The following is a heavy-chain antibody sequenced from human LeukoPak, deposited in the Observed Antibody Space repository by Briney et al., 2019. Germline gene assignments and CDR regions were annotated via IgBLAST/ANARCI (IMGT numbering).Heavy chain of an antibody. CDR1: GGSISSYY. Sequence: SETLSLTCTVSGGSISSYYWSWIRQPPGKGLEWIGYIYYSGGTNYNPSLTSRVTISVDKSKNQFFLKLSSVYGADTAGYFFVXXXXGVXXXYFDYXXQGTLVTVSS. CDR2: IYYSGGT. CDR3: VXXXXGVXXXYFDY. V-gene: IGHV4-59*01. J-gene: IGHJ4*02.